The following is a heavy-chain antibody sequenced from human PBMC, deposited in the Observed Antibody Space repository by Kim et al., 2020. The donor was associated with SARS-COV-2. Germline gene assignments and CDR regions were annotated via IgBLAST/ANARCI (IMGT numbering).Heavy chain of an antibody. CDR2: YI. D-gene: IGHD3-16*01. J-gene: IGHJ4*02. Sequence: YIYYADSVKGRFTISRDNAKNSLYLQMNSLRAEDTAVYYCARIGWGSFDYWGQGTLVTVSS. V-gene: IGHV3-21*01. CDR3: ARIGWGSFDY.